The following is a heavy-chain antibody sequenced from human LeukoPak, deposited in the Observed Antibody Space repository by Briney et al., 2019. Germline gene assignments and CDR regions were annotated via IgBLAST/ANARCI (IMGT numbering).Heavy chain of an antibody. CDR3: ARYCEEAYFDY. J-gene: IGHJ4*02. CDR2: INPSGGST. D-gene: IGHD2-21*02. CDR1: GYTFTSYY. Sequence: ASVKVSCKASGYTFTSYYMHWVRQAPGQGLEWMGIINPSGGSTSYAQKFQGRVTMTRDTSTSTVYMELSSLRSEDTAVCYCARYCEEAYFDYWGQGTLVTVSS. V-gene: IGHV1-46*01.